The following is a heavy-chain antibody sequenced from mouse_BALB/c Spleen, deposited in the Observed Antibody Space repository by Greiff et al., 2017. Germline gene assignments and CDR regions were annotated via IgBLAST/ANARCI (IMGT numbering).Heavy chain of an antibody. CDR1: GDSITSGY. CDR2: ISYSGST. D-gene: IGHD1-2*01. Sequence: EVKLQESGPSLVKPSQTLSLTCSVTGDSITSGYWNWIRKFPGNKLEYMGYISYSGSTYYNPSLKSRISITRDTSKNQYYLQLNSVTTEDTATYYCARVTTATMGFAYWGQGTLVTVSA. J-gene: IGHJ3*01. V-gene: IGHV3-8*02. CDR3: ARVTTATMGFAY.